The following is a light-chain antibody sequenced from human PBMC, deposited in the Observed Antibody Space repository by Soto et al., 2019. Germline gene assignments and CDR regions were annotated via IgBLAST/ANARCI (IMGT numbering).Light chain of an antibody. J-gene: IGKJ1*01. CDR3: MQALQAPRM. CDR1: QSLLQSNGYNY. CDR2: LGF. V-gene: IGKV2-28*01. Sequence: DIVMTQSPLSLPATPGEPASISCRSSQSLLQSNGYNYVHWYLQKPGQSPQLLIYLGFNRASGVPDRFSGSGSGTDFTLRISRVEAEDVGVYYCMQALQAPRMFGQGTKVDIK.